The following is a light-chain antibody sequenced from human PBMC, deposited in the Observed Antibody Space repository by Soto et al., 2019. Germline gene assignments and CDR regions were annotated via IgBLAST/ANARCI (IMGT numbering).Light chain of an antibody. CDR1: SSDVGAYKY. J-gene: IGLJ3*02. V-gene: IGLV2-14*01. CDR3: SSFTRSSTWV. CDR2: EVS. Sequence: QSVLTQPASVSGSPGQSITISCTGTSSDVGAYKYVSWYQQHPGKVPTLIIYEVSIPPSGVSNRFSGSKSGNTASLTISGLQAEDEADYYCSSFTRSSTWVFGGGTKLTVL.